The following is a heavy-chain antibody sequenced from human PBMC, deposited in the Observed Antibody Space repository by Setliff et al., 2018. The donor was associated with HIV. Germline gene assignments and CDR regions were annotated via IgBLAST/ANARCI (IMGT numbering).Heavy chain of an antibody. J-gene: IGHJ6*03. CDR3: AREGPFYNFWSGQAPYYYFYMDV. Sequence: PGGSLRLSCAASGFTFSSYAMSWVRQAPGKGLEWVSVIYSGGSTYYADSVKGRFTISRDNSKNTLYLQMNSLRAEDTAVYYCAREGPFYNFWSGQAPYYYFYMDVWGKGTTVTVSS. V-gene: IGHV3-66*02. CDR1: GFTFSSYA. D-gene: IGHD3-3*01. CDR2: IYSGGST.